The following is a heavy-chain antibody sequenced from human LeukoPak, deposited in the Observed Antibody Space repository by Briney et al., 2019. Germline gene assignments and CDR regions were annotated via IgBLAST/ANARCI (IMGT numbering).Heavy chain of an antibody. V-gene: IGHV3-30*02. CDR2: LRYDGSNK. Sequence: GGSLRLSCAASGFTFSNYGMHWVRQAPGKGLEWVAFLRYDGSNKYYADSVKGRFTISRDNSKNTLYLQMNSLRAEDTAVYYCAREPSGNFGQLVSSAEYFQHWGQGTRVTVSS. CDR3: AREPSGNFGQLVSSAEYFQH. D-gene: IGHD5/OR15-5a*01. CDR1: GFTFSNYG. J-gene: IGHJ1*01.